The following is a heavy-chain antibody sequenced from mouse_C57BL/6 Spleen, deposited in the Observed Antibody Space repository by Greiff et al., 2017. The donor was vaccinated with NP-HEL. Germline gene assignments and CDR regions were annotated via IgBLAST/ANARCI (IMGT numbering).Heavy chain of an antibody. CDR3: GRWPRRGYFDV. J-gene: IGHJ1*03. Sequence: EVKLVESGAELVRPGSSVKMSCKTSGYTFTSYGINWVKQRRGQGLEWVGYIYIGNGYPEYNETFKVKGTVTSDTSSITAYMQLSSLTSEDSAIYFCGRWPRRGYFDVWGTGTTVTVSS. V-gene: IGHV1-58*01. CDR1: GYTFTSYG. CDR2: IYIGNGYP.